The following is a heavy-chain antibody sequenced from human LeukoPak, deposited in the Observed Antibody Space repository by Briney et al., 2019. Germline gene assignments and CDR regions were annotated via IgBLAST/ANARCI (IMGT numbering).Heavy chain of an antibody. D-gene: IGHD2-21*02. V-gene: IGHV3-30-3*01. CDR3: ARPAYCGGDCYSEPYFDY. CDR2: ISYDGSNK. J-gene: IGHJ4*02. Sequence: GGSLRLSCAASGFTFSSYAMHWVRQAPGKGLEWVAVISYDGSNKYYADSVKGRFTISRDNSKNTLYLQMNSLRAEDTAVYYCARPAYCGGDCYSEPYFDYWGQGTLVTVSS. CDR1: GFTFSSYA.